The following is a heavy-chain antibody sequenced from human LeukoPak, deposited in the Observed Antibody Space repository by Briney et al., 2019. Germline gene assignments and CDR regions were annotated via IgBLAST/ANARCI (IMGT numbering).Heavy chain of an antibody. CDR2: ISYDGSNK. J-gene: IGHJ6*02. CDR3: ARVRHGMDV. Sequence: GGSLRLSCAASGFTFSSYAMHWVRQAPGKGLEWVAVISYDGSNKYYADSVKGRFTISRDNSKNTLYLQMNSLRAEDTAVYYCARVRHGMDVWGQGTTVTVSS. CDR1: GFTFSSYA. V-gene: IGHV3-30-3*01.